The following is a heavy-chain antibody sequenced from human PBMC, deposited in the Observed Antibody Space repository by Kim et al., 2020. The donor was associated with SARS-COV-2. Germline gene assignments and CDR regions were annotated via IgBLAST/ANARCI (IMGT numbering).Heavy chain of an antibody. J-gene: IGHJ3*02. Sequence: SETLSLTCTVSGGSISSSSYYWGWIRQPPGKGLEWIGSIYYSGSTYYNPSLKSRVTISVDTSKNQFSLKLSSVTAADTAVYYCARSILWWSRAFDIWGQGTMVTVSS. CDR2: IYYSGST. D-gene: IGHD2-21*01. CDR3: ARSILWWSRAFDI. V-gene: IGHV4-39*01. CDR1: GGSISSSSYY.